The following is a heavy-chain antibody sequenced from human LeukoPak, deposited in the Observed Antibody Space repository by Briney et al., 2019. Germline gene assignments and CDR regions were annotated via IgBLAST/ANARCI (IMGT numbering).Heavy chain of an antibody. CDR3: ARVGGPYSGYDYSFDY. V-gene: IGHV1-46*01. CDR1: GYTFTSYG. D-gene: IGHD5-12*01. Sequence: GASVKVSCKASGYTFTSYGISWVRQAPGQGLEWMGIINPSGGSTSYAQKFQGRVTMTRDMSTSTVYMELSSLRSEDTAVYYCARVGGPYSGYDYSFDYWGQGTLVTVSS. J-gene: IGHJ4*02. CDR2: INPSGGST.